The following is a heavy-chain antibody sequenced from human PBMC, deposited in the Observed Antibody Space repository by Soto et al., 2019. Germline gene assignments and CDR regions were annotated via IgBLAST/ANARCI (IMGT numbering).Heavy chain of an antibody. V-gene: IGHV4-4*07. Sequence: ETLSLTCSVSGGSINAYYWSWIRQPAGKGLEWIGRISSGGSTIYNPSLKSRVTLSVDTSKNQFSLSLASVTAADTAIYYCARDAYPNWFDFWGQGTQVTVSS. J-gene: IGHJ5*01. D-gene: IGHD2-8*01. CDR3: ARDAYPNWFDF. CDR1: GGSINAYY. CDR2: ISSGGST.